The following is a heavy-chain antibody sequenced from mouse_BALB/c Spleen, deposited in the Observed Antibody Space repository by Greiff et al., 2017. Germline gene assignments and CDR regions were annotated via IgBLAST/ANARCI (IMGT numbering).Heavy chain of an antibody. D-gene: IGHD2-1*01. CDR1: GFSLTSYG. Sequence: VKVVESGPDLVAPSQTLSITCTVSGFSLTSYGVHWVRQPPGKGLEWLVVIWSDGSTTYNSALKSRLSISKDNSKSQVFLKMNSLQTDDTAMYYCARHGNYGDYYAMDYWGQGTSVTVSS. CDR3: ARHGNYGDYYAMDY. V-gene: IGHV2-6-2*01. J-gene: IGHJ4*01. CDR2: IWSDGST.